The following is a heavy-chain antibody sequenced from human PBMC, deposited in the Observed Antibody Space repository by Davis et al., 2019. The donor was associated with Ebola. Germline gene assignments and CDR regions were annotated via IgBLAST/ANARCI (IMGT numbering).Heavy chain of an antibody. V-gene: IGHV1-69*06. CDR2: IIPIFGTA. CDR3: AREGDIVVVPAAIPGPGYYGMDV. Sequence: AASVKVSCKASGGTFSSYAISWVRQAPGQGLEWMGGIIPIFGTANYAQKFQGRVTITADKSTSTAYMELSSLRSEDTAVYYCAREGDIVVVPAAIPGPGYYGMDVWGQGTTVTVSS. J-gene: IGHJ6*02. CDR1: GGTFSSYA. D-gene: IGHD2-2*02.